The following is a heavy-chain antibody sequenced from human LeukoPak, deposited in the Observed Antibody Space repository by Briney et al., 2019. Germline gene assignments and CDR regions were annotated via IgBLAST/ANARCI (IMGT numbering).Heavy chain of an antibody. CDR2: ISAYNGNT. J-gene: IGHJ6*02. Sequence: GASVKVSCKASGYTFTSYGISWVRQAPGQGLEWMGWISAYNGNTNYAQKLQGRVTMTTDTSTSTAYMELRSLRSDDTAVYYCARDVGPLWFGPGDMDVWGQGTTVTVSS. V-gene: IGHV1-18*01. CDR3: ARDVGPLWFGPGDMDV. D-gene: IGHD3-10*01. CDR1: GYTFTSYG.